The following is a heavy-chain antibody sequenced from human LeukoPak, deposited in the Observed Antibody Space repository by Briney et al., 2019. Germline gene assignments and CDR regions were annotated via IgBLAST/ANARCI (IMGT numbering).Heavy chain of an antibody. V-gene: IGHV1-18*01. CDR2: ISAYNGNT. J-gene: IGHJ6*03. CDR3: ARDARITGTTFYYYYMDV. D-gene: IGHD1-7*01. CDR1: GYTFTSYG. Sequence: GASVKVSCKASGYTFTSYGISWVRQAPGQRLEWMGWISAYNGNTNYAQKLQGRVTMTTDTSTSTAYMELRSLRSDDTAVYYCARDARITGTTFYYYYMDVWGKGTTVTVSS.